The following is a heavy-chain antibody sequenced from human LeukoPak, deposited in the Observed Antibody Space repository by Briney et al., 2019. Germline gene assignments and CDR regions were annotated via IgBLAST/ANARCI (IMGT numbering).Heavy chain of an antibody. CDR1: AVSISSSNSY. CDR2: IYYSGNT. J-gene: IGHJ4*02. V-gene: IGHV4-39*01. Sequence: SETLSLTCIVSAVSISSSNSYWGWIRQPPGKGLEWIGSIYYSGNTYYNSSLKCQVSISIDTSQNKFSLGLSAVTAAHTAVYYCARVAYSNYGGFDYWGQGTLGTVSP. CDR3: ARVAYSNYGGFDY. D-gene: IGHD4-11*01.